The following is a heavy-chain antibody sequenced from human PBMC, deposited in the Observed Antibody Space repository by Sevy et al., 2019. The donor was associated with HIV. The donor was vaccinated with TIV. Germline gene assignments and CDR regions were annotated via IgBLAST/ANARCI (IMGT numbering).Heavy chain of an antibody. J-gene: IGHJ6*02. D-gene: IGHD6-6*01. CDR3: ARDPDEYSSSLNGMDV. CDR1: GYTFTASY. CDR2: INLNSGGT. V-gene: IGHV1-2*02. Sequence: ASVKGSCKASGYTFTASYMHWVRQAPGQGLEWMGWINLNSGGTDYAQKFQGRVTMTRDTSISTTYMELTRLTSDDTAVYYCARDPDEYSSSLNGMDVWGQGTSVTVSS.